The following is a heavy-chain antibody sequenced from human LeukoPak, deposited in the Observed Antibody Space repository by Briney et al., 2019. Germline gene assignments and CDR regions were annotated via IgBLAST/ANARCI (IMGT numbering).Heavy chain of an antibody. D-gene: IGHD2-21*01. J-gene: IGHJ6*03. CDR1: GFTFSSYS. CDR3: AREVWRPYYMDV. Sequence: GGSLRLSCAASGFTFSSYSMNWVRQAPGKGLEWVSSISSSSTYIYYADSVKGRFTISRDNAKDSLYLQMNSLRVEDTAVYYCAREVWRPYYMDVWGKGTTVTISS. V-gene: IGHV3-21*01. CDR2: ISSSSTYI.